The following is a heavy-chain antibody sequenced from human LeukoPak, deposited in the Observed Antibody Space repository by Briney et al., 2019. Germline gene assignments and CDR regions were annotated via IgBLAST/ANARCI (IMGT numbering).Heavy chain of an antibody. J-gene: IGHJ5*01. CDR3: ARVGSRGDWFDY. CDR1: GFSFSPYN. D-gene: IGHD1-26*01. V-gene: IGHV3-48*01. Sequence: GGSPRLSCAASGFSFSPYNMLWVRQTPGKGLEWLFYINSGGSAVHSADSVKDRFTFSRDNAKNSLYLQMNSLRVEDTGIYYCARVGSRGDWFDYWGQGTRVTVSS. CDR2: INSGGSAV.